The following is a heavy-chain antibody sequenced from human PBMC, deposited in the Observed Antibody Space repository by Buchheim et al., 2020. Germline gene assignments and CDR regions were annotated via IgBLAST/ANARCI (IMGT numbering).Heavy chain of an antibody. V-gene: IGHV2-70*01. CDR3: ARSPTDYFYQYGMDV. Sequence: QVTQRESGPALVKPTQTLTLTCSFSGFSLSTNRMCVSWMRQPPGKALEWLAHIDWDEDEYYSASLRARLTISKDTSRNQVVLTLTNVGPADTGTYYCARSPTDYFYQYGMDVWGQGTT. CDR1: GFSLSTNRMC. J-gene: IGHJ6*02. CDR2: IDWDEDE.